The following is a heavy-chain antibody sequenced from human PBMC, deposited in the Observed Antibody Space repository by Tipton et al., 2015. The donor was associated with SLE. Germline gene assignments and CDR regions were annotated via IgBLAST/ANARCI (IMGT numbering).Heavy chain of an antibody. J-gene: IGHJ3*02. CDR1: GGSISSHY. D-gene: IGHD3-3*01. V-gene: IGHV4-59*11. CDR2: IYYSGST. Sequence: TLSLTCTVSGGSISSHYWSWIRQPPGEGLEWIGYIYYSGSTNYNPSLKSRVTISVDTSKNQFSLKLSSVTAADTAVYYCARGVAGLEDAFDIWGQGTMVTVSS. CDR3: ARGVAGLEDAFDI.